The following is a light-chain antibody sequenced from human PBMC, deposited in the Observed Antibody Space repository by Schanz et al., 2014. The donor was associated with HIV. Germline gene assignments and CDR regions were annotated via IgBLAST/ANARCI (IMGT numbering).Light chain of an antibody. V-gene: IGKV1-5*03. CDR2: KTS. J-gene: IGKJ2*01. Sequence: DIQMTQSPSTLSASVGDRVTITCRASQSIGSWLAWYQQRPGEAPKLLIYKTSGLESGVPSRFSGSGSGTEFTLTINSLQPDDFATYYCQQYNTYPYTFGQGTRLEIK. CDR3: QQYNTYPYT. CDR1: QSIGSW.